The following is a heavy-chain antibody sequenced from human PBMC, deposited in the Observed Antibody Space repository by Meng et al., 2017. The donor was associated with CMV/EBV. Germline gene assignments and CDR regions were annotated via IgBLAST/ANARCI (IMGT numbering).Heavy chain of an antibody. CDR2: TYYRSKWYN. CDR3: ARGIYDSSGYYYYYFDY. J-gene: IGHJ4*02. Sequence: SSNSAAWNWIMQSPSRGLEWLGRTYYRSKWYNDYAVSVKSRITINPDTSKNQFSLQLNSVTPEDTAVYYCARGIYDSSGYYYYYFDYWGQGTLVTVSS. D-gene: IGHD3-22*01. CDR1: SSNSAA. V-gene: IGHV6-1*01.